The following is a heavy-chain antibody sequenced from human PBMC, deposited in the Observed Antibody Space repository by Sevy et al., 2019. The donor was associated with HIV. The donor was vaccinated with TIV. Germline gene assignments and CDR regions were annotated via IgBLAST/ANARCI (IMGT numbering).Heavy chain of an antibody. CDR2: MKQDGSEK. CDR3: VRGGVGGFSYSLDT. D-gene: IGHD5-18*01. Sequence: GGSLRLSCAASGFTFSAYWMSWVRQAPGKGLEWVATMKQDGSEKYYVDSVKGGLTISRDNAKNSLYLQVNSLRAEDTAVYYCVRGGVGGFSYSLDTWGQGTLVTVSS. CDR1: GFTFSAYW. J-gene: IGHJ5*02. V-gene: IGHV3-7*01.